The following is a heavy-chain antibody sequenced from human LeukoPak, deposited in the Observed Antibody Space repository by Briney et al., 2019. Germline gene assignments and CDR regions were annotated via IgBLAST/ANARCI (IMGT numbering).Heavy chain of an antibody. CDR1: GFTFSNYA. J-gene: IGHJ4*02. Sequence: GGSLRLSCAVSGFTFSNYAMHWVRQAPGKGLEWVAAISYSGTKESYADSVKGRFTLSRDISKNTLYLQMSSLRVGDTAVYYCARGGGGVSTVEPDYWGQGTLVTVSS. V-gene: IGHV3-30*04. CDR3: ARGGGGVSTVEPDY. D-gene: IGHD3-16*01. CDR2: ISYSGTKE.